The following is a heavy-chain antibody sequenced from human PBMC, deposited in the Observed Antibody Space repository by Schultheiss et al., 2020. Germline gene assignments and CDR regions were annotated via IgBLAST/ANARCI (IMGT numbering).Heavy chain of an antibody. V-gene: IGHV3-30*18. J-gene: IGHJ4*02. D-gene: IGHD3-16*02. CDR1: GFTFSSYA. Sequence: GESLKISCAASGFTFSSYAMSWVRQAPGKGLEWVAVISYDGSNKYYADSVKGRFTISRDNSKNTLYLQMNSLRAEDTAVYYCAKDPSSNTYYDYIWGSYRYTGGWDYWGQGTLVTVSS. CDR2: ISYDGSNK. CDR3: AKDPSSNTYYDYIWGSYRYTGGWDY.